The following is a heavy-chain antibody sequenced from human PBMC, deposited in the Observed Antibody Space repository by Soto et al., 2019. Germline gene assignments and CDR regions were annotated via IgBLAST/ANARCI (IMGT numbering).Heavy chain of an antibody. Sequence: QLQLVQSGSEVKKPGASVKVSCKTSGFTFTNYGFTWVRQAPGKGLEWMGWSSALNGFTNYAQDFQGRVTLTTDSSTNTAYMELRGLRSDDTAFYYCAATTSIAXGLRDWGQGTLVSVAS. CDR2: SSALNGFT. V-gene: IGHV1-18*01. CDR3: AATTSIAXGLRD. J-gene: IGHJ4*02. CDR1: GFTFTNYG. D-gene: IGHD6-6*01.